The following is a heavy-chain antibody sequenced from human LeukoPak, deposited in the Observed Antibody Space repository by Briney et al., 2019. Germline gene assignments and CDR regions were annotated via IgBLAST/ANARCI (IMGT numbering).Heavy chain of an antibody. CDR2: IVTASDT. V-gene: IGHV3-13*01. CDR1: GFTFISFD. D-gene: IGHD1-1*01. Sequence: AAALLPSSAASGFTFISFDMHWVRRPPGQGLEWGSSIVTASDTSYPGSVEGRFPHSRDKAKNPLYLQMNSLPAGDTAVYYCARGPPRGKYYYMDVWGKGTTVTVSS. CDR3: ARGPPRGKYYYMDV. J-gene: IGHJ6*03.